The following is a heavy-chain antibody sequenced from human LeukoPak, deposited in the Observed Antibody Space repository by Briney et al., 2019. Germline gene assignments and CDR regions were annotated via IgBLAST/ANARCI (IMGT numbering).Heavy chain of an antibody. CDR2: IYYSEST. CDR1: GGSISSGGYY. CDR3: ARVDHGGIFDY. D-gene: IGHD3-16*01. V-gene: IGHV4-31*03. Sequence: ASETLSLTCTVSGGSISSGGYYWSWIRQHPGKGLEWIGYIYYSESTYYNPSLKSRVTISVDTSKNQFSLKLSSVTAADTAVYYRARVDHGGIFDYWGQGTLVTVSS. J-gene: IGHJ4*02.